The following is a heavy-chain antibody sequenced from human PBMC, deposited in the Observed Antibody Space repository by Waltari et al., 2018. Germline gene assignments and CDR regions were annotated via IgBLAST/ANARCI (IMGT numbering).Heavy chain of an antibody. CDR1: GFTFSSYS. J-gene: IGHJ4*02. Sequence: EVQLLESGGGLVQPGGSLRLSCAASGFTFSSYSMSWVRQAPGKGLVWVTSISSGGNTYYADSVKGRFTISRDNSKDTLFLQMNSLRADDTAVYYCAKALWFGESASYLNDYWGQGTLVTVSS. CDR2: ISSGGNT. D-gene: IGHD3-10*01. CDR3: AKALWFGESASYLNDY. V-gene: IGHV3-23*01.